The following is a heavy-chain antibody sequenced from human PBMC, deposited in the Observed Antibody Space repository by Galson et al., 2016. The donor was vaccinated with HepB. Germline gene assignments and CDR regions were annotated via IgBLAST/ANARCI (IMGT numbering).Heavy chain of an antibody. D-gene: IGHD4-17*01. V-gene: IGHV3-30-3*01. CDR3: TRAAAGRTATTTLA. CDR2: VSFDGRNT. CDR1: GFDFNDSS. Sequence: SLRLSCAGSGFDFNDSSIHWVRQSPGKGLEWVAGVSFDGRNTHYADSVKGRFIISRDSSKKTVYLQMNSLRSKDTAVYYCTRAAAGRTATTTLAWGQGLRVTVSS. J-gene: IGHJ5*02.